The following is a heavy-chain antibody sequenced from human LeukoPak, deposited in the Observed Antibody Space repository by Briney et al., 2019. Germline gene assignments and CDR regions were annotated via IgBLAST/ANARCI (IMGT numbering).Heavy chain of an antibody. J-gene: IGHJ4*02. CDR2: IYYTGST. CDR3: ARDSRVPDGYNHYFDY. V-gene: IGHV4-59*01. Sequence: SETLSLTWTVSGGSISSYYWSWIRQPPGKGLEWIGYIYYTGSTNYNPSLKSRITISVDTSKNQFSLKLSSVTAADTAVYYCARDSRVPDGYNHYFDYWGQGTLVTVSS. D-gene: IGHD5-24*01. CDR1: GGSISSYY.